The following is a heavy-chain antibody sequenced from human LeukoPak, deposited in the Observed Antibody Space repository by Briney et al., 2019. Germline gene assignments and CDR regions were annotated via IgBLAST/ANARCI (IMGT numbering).Heavy chain of an antibody. Sequence: PGGSLRLSCAASGFTFSSYAMSWVRQAPGKGLEWVLGISFSGRSTNYADSVKGRFIISRDNSNNTLHLQMNSLRAEDTAVYYCAKDREKAVGATIFDHWGQGTLVTVSS. V-gene: IGHV3-23*01. CDR1: GFTFSSYA. J-gene: IGHJ4*02. D-gene: IGHD1-26*01. CDR2: ISFSGRST. CDR3: AKDREKAVGATIFDH.